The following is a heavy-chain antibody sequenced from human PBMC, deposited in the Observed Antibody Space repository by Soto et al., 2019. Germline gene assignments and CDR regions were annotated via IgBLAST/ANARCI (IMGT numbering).Heavy chain of an antibody. Sequence: GGSLRLSCAASGLTFSSYAISWVRQAPGKGLEWASAISGSGGSTYYAASVKGRFTISRDNSKNTLYLQMNSLRAEDTAVYYCAKEMDRAMADYWGQGTLVTVSS. D-gene: IGHD5-18*01. V-gene: IGHV3-23*01. CDR2: ISGSGGST. J-gene: IGHJ4*02. CDR1: GLTFSSYA. CDR3: AKEMDRAMADY.